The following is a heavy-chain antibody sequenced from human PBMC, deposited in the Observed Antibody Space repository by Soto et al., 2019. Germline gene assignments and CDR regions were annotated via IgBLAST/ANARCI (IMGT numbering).Heavy chain of an antibody. V-gene: IGHV3-7*05. Sequence: EVQLVESGGGLVQSGGSLRLPCAASGFTCSSYWMSWVRQGPGKGPEWVANIKQDGSEKYYVDSVKGRFTISRDNAKDSLYLQMTSLRAEDTAVYHCAKSLSAIPGDSWGQGTLVTVSS. CDR2: IKQDGSEK. CDR1: GFTCSSYW. D-gene: IGHD2-2*01. J-gene: IGHJ4*02. CDR3: AKSLSAIPGDS.